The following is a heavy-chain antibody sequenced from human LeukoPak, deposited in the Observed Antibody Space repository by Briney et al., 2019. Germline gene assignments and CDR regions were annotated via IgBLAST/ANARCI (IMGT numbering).Heavy chain of an antibody. J-gene: IGHJ4*02. D-gene: IGHD5-12*01. CDR2: IYYSGST. Sequence: SETLSLTCTVSGDSISSYYWSWIRQPPGKGLEWIGYIYYSGSTNYNPSLKSRVTISVDTSKNQFSLNLNSVTAADTAVYYCARDPGCSGIDYWGQGTLVTVSS. CDR3: ARDPGCSGIDY. CDR1: GDSISSYY. V-gene: IGHV4-59*01.